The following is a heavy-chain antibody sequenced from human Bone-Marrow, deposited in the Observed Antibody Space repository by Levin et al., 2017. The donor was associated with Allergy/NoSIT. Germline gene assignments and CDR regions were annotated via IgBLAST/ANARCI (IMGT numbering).Heavy chain of an antibody. CDR1: GFTFSSYD. CDR3: ARDRSYYGMDV. CDR2: IGTAGDT. Sequence: GESLKISCAASGFTFSSYDMHWVRQATGKGLEWVSAIGTAGDTYYPGSVKGRFTISRENAKNSLYLQMNSLRAGDTAVYYCARDRSYYGMDVWGQGPTVTVSS. V-gene: IGHV3-13*01. J-gene: IGHJ6*02.